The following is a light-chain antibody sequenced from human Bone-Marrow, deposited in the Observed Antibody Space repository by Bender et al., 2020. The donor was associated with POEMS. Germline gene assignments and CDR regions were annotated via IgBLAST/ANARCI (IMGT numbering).Light chain of an antibody. CDR2: DVL. CDR1: SSDVGGYNY. V-gene: IGLV2-11*01. J-gene: IGLJ2*01. CDR3: SSYAGSNDRVV. Sequence: QSALTQPRSVSGSPGQSVTISCTGTSSDVGGYNYVSWFQHHPGQAPKLVIYDVLKRPSGVPDRFSGSKSGNTASLTVSGLQAADEGDYFCSSYAGSNDRVVFGGGTKLTVL.